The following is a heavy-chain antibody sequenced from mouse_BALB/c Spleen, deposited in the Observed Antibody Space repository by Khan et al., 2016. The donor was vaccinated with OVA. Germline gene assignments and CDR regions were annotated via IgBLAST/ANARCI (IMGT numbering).Heavy chain of an antibody. CDR3: ARSYGSWAIDY. CDR1: GDSITSGF. CDR2: ITYSGNI. V-gene: IGHV3-8*02. Sequence: EVQLQESGPSLVKPSQTLSLSCSVTGDSITSGFWNWIRKFPGNKFEYLGYITYSGNIYYNPSLKSRISITRDTSKGQYYLQLNSVTTEDTATYYCARSYGSWAIDYWGQGTSVTVSS. J-gene: IGHJ4*01. D-gene: IGHD1-1*01.